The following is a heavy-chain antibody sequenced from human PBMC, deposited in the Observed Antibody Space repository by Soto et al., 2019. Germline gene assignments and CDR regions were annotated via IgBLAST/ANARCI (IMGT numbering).Heavy chain of an antibody. D-gene: IGHD6-6*01. Sequence: GGSLRLSCAASGFTFNTYAMHCVRQATGKGLEWVSAIGTAGDTYYPGSVKGRFTISRENAKNSLYLQMNSLRAEDTAVYYCARELVNYGMDVWGQGTTVTVSS. CDR3: ARELVNYGMDV. V-gene: IGHV3-13*01. J-gene: IGHJ6*02. CDR1: GFTFNTYA. CDR2: IGTAGDT.